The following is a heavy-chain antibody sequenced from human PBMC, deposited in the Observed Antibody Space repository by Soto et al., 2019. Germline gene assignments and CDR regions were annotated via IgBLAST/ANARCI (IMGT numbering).Heavy chain of an antibody. V-gene: IGHV4-59*01. CDR3: ARYRREAVAGYTLDN. Sequence: LSLICTVSGGSISSNYWTWIRQPPGKGLEWIGYVYNSGSTNYNPSLKSRVTISEDTSKSQFSLKVNSMTAADTAVYYCARYRREAVAGYTLDNWGQGILVTVSS. CDR2: VYNSGST. CDR1: GGSISSNY. J-gene: IGHJ4*02. D-gene: IGHD6-13*01.